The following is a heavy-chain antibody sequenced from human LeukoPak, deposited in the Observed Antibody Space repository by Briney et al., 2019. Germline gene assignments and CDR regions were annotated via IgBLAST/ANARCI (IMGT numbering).Heavy chain of an antibody. CDR1: GFPFSGYS. V-gene: IGHV3-48*04. CDR2: ISSSSSMI. Sequence: GGSLRLSCAASGFPFSGYSMHWVRQAPGKGLEWLSYISSSSSMIYYADSVKGRFTISRDNAKNSLYLQMNSLRAEDTAVYYCARGQQWLVEPVLDYWGQGTLVTVSS. J-gene: IGHJ4*02. CDR3: ARGQQWLVEPVLDY. D-gene: IGHD6-19*01.